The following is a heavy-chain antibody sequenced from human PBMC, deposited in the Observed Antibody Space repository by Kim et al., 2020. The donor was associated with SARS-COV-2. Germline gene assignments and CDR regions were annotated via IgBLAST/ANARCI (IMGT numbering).Heavy chain of an antibody. CDR2: T. V-gene: IGHV4-4*07. CDR3: ARGVWNEGIDY. J-gene: IGHJ4*02. D-gene: IGHD1-1*01. Sequence: TNYNPSLKSRVTMSVDTSKNQFSLKLSSVTAADTAVYYCARGVWNEGIDYWGQGTLVTVSS.